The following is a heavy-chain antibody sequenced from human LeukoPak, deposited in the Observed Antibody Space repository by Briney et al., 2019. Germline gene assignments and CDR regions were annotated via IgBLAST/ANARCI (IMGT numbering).Heavy chain of an antibody. CDR2: INPNSGGT. CDR1: GYTFTGYY. CDR3: AREADGPCDY. Sequence: GASVKVSCKASGYTFTGYYMHWVRQAPGQGLEWMGWINPNSGGTNYAQKFQGRVTMTRDTSTSTVYMELSSLRSEDTAVYYCAREADGPCDYWGQGTLVTASS. J-gene: IGHJ4*02. V-gene: IGHV1-2*02.